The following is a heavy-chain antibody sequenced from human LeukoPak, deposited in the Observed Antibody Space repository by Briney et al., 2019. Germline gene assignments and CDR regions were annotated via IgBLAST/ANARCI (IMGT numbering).Heavy chain of an antibody. J-gene: IGHJ3*02. CDR2: ISSSGTTI. D-gene: IGHD2-2*02. V-gene: IGHV3-48*01. Sequence: GGSLRLSCAASGFTFSSYSMNWVRQAPGKGLEWVSYISSSGTTIYYADSVKGRFTISRDNPKNSLYLQMNSLRAEDTAVYYCARGYCSSNTCYIAFGIWGQGTMVTVSS. CDR3: ARGYCSSNTCYIAFGI. CDR1: GFTFSSYS.